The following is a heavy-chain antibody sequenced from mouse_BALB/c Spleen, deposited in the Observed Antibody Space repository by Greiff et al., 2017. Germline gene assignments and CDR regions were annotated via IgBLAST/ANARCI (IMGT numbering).Heavy chain of an antibody. J-gene: IGHJ3*01. CDR3: ARQRHGSSPFAY. CDR1: GFTFSSYT. CDR2: ISSGGSYT. V-gene: IGHV5-6-4*01. Sequence: EVQVVESGGGLVKPGGSLKLSCAASGFTFSSYTMSWVRQTPEKRLEWVATISSGGSYTYYPDSVKGRFTISRDNAKNTLYLQMSSLKSEDTAMYYCARQRHGSSPFAYWGQGTLVTVSA. D-gene: IGHD1-1*01.